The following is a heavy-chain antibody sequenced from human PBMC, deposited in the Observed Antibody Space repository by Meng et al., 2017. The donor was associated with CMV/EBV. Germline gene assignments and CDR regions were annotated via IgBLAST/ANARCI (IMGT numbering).Heavy chain of an antibody. J-gene: IGHJ6*02. CDR3: ARDTPFVMPLYYYYYGMDV. CDR2: INPNSGGT. D-gene: IGHD3-16*01. CDR1: GYTFTGYY. V-gene: IGHV1-2*02. Sequence: ASVKVSCKASGYTFTGYYMHWVRQAPGQGLEWMGWINPNSGGTNYAQKFQGRVTMTRDTSISTAYMELSRLRSDDTAVYYCARDTPFVMPLYYYYYGMDVWGQGTTVTVSS.